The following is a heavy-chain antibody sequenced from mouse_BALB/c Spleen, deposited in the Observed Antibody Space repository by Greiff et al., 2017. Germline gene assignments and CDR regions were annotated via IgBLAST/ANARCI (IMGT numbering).Heavy chain of an antibody. Sequence: EVKLVESGGGLVQPGGSRKLSCAASGFTFSDYGMAWVRQAPGKGPEWVAFISNLAYSIYYADTVTGRFTISRENAKNTLYLEMSSLRSEDTAMYYCAREGKNYRYAMDYWGQGTSVTVSS. V-gene: IGHV5-15*02. CDR1: GFTFSDYG. CDR2: ISNLAYSI. J-gene: IGHJ4*01. CDR3: AREGKNYRYAMDY. D-gene: IGHD2-14*01.